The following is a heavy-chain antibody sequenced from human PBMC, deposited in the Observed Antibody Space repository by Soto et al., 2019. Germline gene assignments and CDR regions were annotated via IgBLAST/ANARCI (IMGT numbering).Heavy chain of an antibody. CDR2: ISAAGETT. J-gene: IGHJ1*01. CDR1: GCTFTRCA. Sequence: EVQLLASGGGLVEPGGSLRLTCADSGCTFTRCAMTWVRQAPGKGLEWVSVISAAGETTFYAGSVKGRFTISRDNYKNNVDLQIQTLRAEDTAIYYCENKLQHTSVRQTKPIGYWGQGIPITISS. D-gene: IGHD1-1*01. CDR3: ENKLQHTSVRQTKPIGY. V-gene: IGHV3-23*01.